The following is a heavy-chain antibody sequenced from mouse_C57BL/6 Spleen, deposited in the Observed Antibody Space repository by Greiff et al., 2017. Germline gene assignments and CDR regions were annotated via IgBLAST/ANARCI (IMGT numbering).Heavy chain of an antibody. Sequence: VQLQQSGPELVKPGASVKMSCKASGYTFTDYNMHWVKQSHGKSLEWIGYINPNNGGTSYNQKFKGKATLTVNKSSSTAYMELRSLTSEDSAVYYCAREVYDYDDAWFAYWGQGTLVTVSA. CDR2: INPNNGGT. D-gene: IGHD2-4*01. J-gene: IGHJ3*01. V-gene: IGHV1-22*01. CDR1: GYTFTDYN. CDR3: AREVYDYDDAWFAY.